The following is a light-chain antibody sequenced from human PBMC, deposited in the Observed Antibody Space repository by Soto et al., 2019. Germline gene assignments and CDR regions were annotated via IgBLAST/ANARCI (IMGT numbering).Light chain of an antibody. CDR3: LLSYSDEKD. J-gene: IGLJ1*01. Sequence: QSVVTQTPSRTVSPGDTITLQCGPSTGAVTSGHYPYWFQQKLGQAPRSLIYATCNKPSWTPARLSGSLLGCKAALTLSCAQPEDEAEYYCLLSYSDEKDFGTGTKVP. CDR1: TGAVTSGHY. CDR2: ATC. V-gene: IGLV7-46*01.